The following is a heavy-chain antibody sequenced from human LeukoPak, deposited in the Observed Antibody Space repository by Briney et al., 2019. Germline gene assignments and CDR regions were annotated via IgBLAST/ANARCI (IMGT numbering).Heavy chain of an antibody. J-gene: IGHJ3*02. V-gene: IGHV4-59*01. CDR1: GGSISSYY. CDR3: AGRLWRRDGYNLSAFDI. Sequence: PSETLSLTCTVSGGSISSYYWNWIRQPPGKGLEWIGYIYYSGSTNYNPSLKSRVTISVDASKNQFSLKLSSVTAADTAVYYCAGRLWRRDGYNLSAFDIWGQGTMVTVSS. D-gene: IGHD5-24*01. CDR2: IYYSGST.